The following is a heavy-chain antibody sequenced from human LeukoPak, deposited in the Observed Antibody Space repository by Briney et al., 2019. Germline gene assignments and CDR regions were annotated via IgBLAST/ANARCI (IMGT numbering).Heavy chain of an antibody. CDR3: ARGATIFGAVNALGWFDP. V-gene: IGHV1-8*01. CDR1: GYTFTSYD. D-gene: IGHD3-3*01. J-gene: IGHJ5*02. Sequence: ASVKVSCKASGYTFTSYDINWVRQATGQGLEWMGWMNPNSGNTGYAQKFQGRVTMTRNTSISTAYMELSSLRSEDTAVYYCARGATIFGAVNALGWFDPWGQGTLVTVSS. CDR2: MNPNSGNT.